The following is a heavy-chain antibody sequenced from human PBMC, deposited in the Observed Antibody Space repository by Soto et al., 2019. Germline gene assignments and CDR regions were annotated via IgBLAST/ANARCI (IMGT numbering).Heavy chain of an antibody. V-gene: IGHV5-10-1*01. D-gene: IGHD3-22*01. J-gene: IGHJ6*02. Sequence: GESLKISCKGSGYSFTSYWISWVRQMPGKGLEWMGRIDPSDSYTNYSPSFQGHVTISADKSISTAYLQWSSLKASDTAMYYCARSAKYYYDSSGYYPSDVWGQGTTVTVSS. CDR1: GYSFTSYW. CDR3: ARSAKYYYDSSGYYPSDV. CDR2: IDPSDSYT.